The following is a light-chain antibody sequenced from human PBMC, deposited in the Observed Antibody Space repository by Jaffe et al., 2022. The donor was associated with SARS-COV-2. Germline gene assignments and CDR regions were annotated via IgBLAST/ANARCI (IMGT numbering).Light chain of an antibody. Sequence: QSVLTQPPSASGTPGQSVSISCSGSSSNIGSHSVNWYQQVPGTAPKLLISNNNRRPSGVPDRFSGSKSGTSASLAISGLQSGDEADYHCATWDGSLNAWVFGGGTKVTVL. J-gene: IGLJ3*02. CDR2: NNN. CDR1: SSNIGSHS. V-gene: IGLV1-44*01. CDR3: ATWDGSLNAWV.